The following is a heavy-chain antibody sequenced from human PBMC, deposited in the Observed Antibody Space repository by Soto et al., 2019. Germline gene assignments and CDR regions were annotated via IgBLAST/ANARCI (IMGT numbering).Heavy chain of an antibody. J-gene: IGHJ4*02. D-gene: IGHD2-15*01. CDR1: GGTFSSYT. Sequence: SVKVSCKASGGTFSSYTISWVRQAPGQGLEWMGRIIPILGIANYAQKFQGRVTITADKSTSTAYMELSSLRSEDTAVYYCARGTGAVVAAHNYWGQGTLVTVSS. CDR2: IIPILGIA. V-gene: IGHV1-69*02. CDR3: ARGTGAVVAAHNY.